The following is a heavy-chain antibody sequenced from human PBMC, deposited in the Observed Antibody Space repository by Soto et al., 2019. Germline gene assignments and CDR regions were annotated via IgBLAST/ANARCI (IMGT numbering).Heavy chain of an antibody. Sequence: SVKVSCKASGDTFSFYTINWVRQAPGLGLEWVGRINPILSMSNYAQKFQGRVTMTRDTSTSTVYMELSSLRSEDTAVYYCARVKRAVAGTFGAFDIWGQGTMVTVSS. CDR1: GDTFSFYT. J-gene: IGHJ3*02. CDR3: ARVKRAVAGTFGAFDI. D-gene: IGHD6-19*01. CDR2: INPILSMS. V-gene: IGHV1-69*02.